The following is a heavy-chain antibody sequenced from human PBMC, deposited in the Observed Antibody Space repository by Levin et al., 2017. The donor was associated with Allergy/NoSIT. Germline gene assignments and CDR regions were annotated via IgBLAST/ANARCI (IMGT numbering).Heavy chain of an antibody. D-gene: IGHD6-19*01. J-gene: IGHJ3*01. V-gene: IGHV3-23*01. CDR1: GFTFSNFA. CDR2: ISGSSTGT. CDR3: AKDRLGVAGRISGDALDV. Sequence: GESLKISCAASGFTFSNFAMTWVRQAPGKGLEWVSIISGSSTGTYYADSVKGRFTISRDNSKNTLYLQMDGLTAGDTAVYYCAKDRLGVAGRISGDALDVWGQGTMVTVSS.